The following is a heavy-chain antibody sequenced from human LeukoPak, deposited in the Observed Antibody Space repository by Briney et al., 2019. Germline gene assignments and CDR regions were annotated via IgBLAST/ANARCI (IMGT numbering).Heavy chain of an antibody. CDR2: IYTSGST. CDR3: ARHVASGSSPNHYYYYMDV. J-gene: IGHJ6*03. CDR1: GGSISSYY. Sequence: PSETLSLTCTVSGGSISSYYWSWIRQPPGKGLEWIGYIYTSGSTNYNPSLKSRVTISVDTSKNQFSLKLSSVTAADTAAYYCARHVASGSSPNHYYYYMDVWGKGTTVTVSS. V-gene: IGHV4-4*09. D-gene: IGHD1-26*01.